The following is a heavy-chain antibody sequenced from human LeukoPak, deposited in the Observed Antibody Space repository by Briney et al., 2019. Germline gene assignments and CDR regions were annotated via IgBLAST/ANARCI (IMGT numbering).Heavy chain of an antibody. CDR2: ISGSGGST. Sequence: GGSLRLSCAASGFTFSSYAMSWVRQAPGKGLEWVSAISGSGGSTYYADSVKGRFTISRDNSKNTLYLQMNSLRAEDTAVYYCAKDRLRNRYDSSGYSHFDYWGQGTLVTVSS. J-gene: IGHJ4*02. CDR1: GFTFSSYA. V-gene: IGHV3-23*01. CDR3: AKDRLRNRYDSSGYSHFDY. D-gene: IGHD3-22*01.